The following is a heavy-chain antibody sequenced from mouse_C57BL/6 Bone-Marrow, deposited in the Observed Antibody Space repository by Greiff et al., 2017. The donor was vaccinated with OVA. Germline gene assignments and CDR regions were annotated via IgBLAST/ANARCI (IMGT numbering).Heavy chain of an antibody. CDR3: ARAGPMGLRRHYWYFDV. D-gene: IGHD2-2*01. V-gene: IGHV2-2*01. Sequence: QVQLQQSGPGLVQPSQSLSITCTVSGFSLTSYGVHWVRQSPGKGLEWLGVIWSGGSTDYNAAFISRLSISKDNSKSQVFFKMNRLQADDTAIYYCARAGPMGLRRHYWYFDVGGTGTTVTAPS. J-gene: IGHJ1*03. CDR2: IWSGGST. CDR1: GFSLTSYG.